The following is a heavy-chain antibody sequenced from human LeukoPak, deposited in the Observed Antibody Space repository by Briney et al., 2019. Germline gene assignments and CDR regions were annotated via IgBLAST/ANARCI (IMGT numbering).Heavy chain of an antibody. D-gene: IGHD3-22*01. CDR3: ARLNLYYYDSSGYGY. Sequence: GRSLRLSCAASGFTFSSYAMHWVRQAPGKGLEWVAVISYDGSNKYYADSVKGRFTISRDNSKNTPYLQMNSLRAEDTAVYYCARLNLYYYDSSGYGYWGQGTLVTVSS. V-gene: IGHV3-30-3*01. J-gene: IGHJ4*02. CDR1: GFTFSSYA. CDR2: ISYDGSNK.